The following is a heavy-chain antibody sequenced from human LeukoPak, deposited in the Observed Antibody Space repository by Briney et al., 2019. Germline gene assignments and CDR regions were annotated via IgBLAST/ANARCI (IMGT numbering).Heavy chain of an antibody. V-gene: IGHV4-31*11. CDR1: GGSISSGGYS. CDR3: ASTTVTTDGYYGMDV. Sequence: TLSLTCAVSGGSISSGGYSWSWIRQPPGKGLEWIGYIYYSGSTYYNPSLKSRVTISVDTSKNQFSLKLSSVTAADTAVYYCASTTVTTDGYYGMDVWAKGPRSPSP. CDR2: IYYSGST. J-gene: IGHJ6*02. D-gene: IGHD4-11*01.